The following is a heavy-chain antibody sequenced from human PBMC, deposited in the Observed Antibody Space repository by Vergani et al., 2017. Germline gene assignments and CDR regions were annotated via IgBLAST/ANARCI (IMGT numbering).Heavy chain of an antibody. J-gene: IGHJ5*02. Sequence: QMQLRESGPGLVKPSQTLSLTCTVSDGSISSGCGYYWNWIRQHPGKGLEWIGYIYYSGRTYYNPSLKSRVTISIDTSRSQFSLSLSSVTAADTAVYYCARGNCGVNCPKYNWLAPWGRGILVTVSS. CDR1: DGSISSGCGYY. D-gene: IGHD2-21*01. CDR3: ARGNCGVNCPKYNWLAP. V-gene: IGHV4-31*03. CDR2: IYYSGRT.